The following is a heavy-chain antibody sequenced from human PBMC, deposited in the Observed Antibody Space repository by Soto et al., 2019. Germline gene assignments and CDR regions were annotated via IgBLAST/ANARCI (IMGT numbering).Heavy chain of an antibody. D-gene: IGHD3-9*01. CDR1: GGSFRVYH. V-gene: IGHV4-34*01. CDR3: ARGRIYFDWYYDY. Sequence: QVQLQQWGAGLFKPSETLSLTCAVYGGSFRVYHCRWIRQPTGKGLEWIGEINHSASTNYNPSLKNRVTISVDTSENQFSLELSAVTAADSDVYYSARGRIYFDWYYDYWGKGTVVTVSS. J-gene: IGHJ4*02. CDR2: INHSAST.